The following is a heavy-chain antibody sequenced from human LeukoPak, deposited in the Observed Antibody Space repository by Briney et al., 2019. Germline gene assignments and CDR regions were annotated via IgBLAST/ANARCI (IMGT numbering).Heavy chain of an antibody. V-gene: IGHV3-30*02. Sequence: GGSLRLSCAASGFTFRTYAMSWVRQAPGKGLEWVAFIRYDGSNKYYADSVKGRFTISRDNSKNTLYLQMNSLRAEDTAAYYCAKDLATRTMVRGVITGPIDYWGQGTLVTVSS. CDR2: IRYDGSNK. CDR3: AKDLATRTMVRGVITGPIDY. CDR1: GFTFRTYA. J-gene: IGHJ4*02. D-gene: IGHD3-10*01.